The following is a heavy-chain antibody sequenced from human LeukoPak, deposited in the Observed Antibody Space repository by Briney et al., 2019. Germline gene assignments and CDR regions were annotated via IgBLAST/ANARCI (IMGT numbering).Heavy chain of an antibody. V-gene: IGHV3-21*01. J-gene: IGHJ4*02. Sequence: PGGSLRLSCAASGFTFSSYSMNWVRQAPGKGLEWVSSISSSSSYIYYADSVKGRFTISRDNAKNSLYLQMNSLRAEDTAVYYCARVRGGSGNGAHLYWGQGTLVTVSS. D-gene: IGHD3-10*01. CDR2: ISSSSSYI. CDR3: ARVRGGSGNGAHLY. CDR1: GFTFSSYS.